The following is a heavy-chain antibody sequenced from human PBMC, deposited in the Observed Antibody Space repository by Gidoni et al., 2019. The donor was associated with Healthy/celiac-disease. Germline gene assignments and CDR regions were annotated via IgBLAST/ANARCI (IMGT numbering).Heavy chain of an antibody. CDR1: GGPIRGYY. CDR2: IYTSGST. J-gene: IGHJ4*02. V-gene: IGHV4-4*07. D-gene: IGHD6-19*01. CDR3: ARSTGYSSGWFDY. Sequence: QVQLQESGPGLVKPSETLSLTCTVSGGPIRGYYWSWIRQPAGKGLEWIGHIYTSGSTNYNPSLKSRVTMSVDTSKNQCSLKLSSVTAADTAVYYCARSTGYSSGWFDYWGQGTLVTVSS.